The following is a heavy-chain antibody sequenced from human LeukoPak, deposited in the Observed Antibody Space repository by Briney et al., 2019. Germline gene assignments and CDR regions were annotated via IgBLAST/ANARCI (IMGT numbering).Heavy chain of an antibody. J-gene: IGHJ4*02. D-gene: IGHD6-19*01. CDR1: GFTFSSYG. CDR2: IWYDGSNK. V-gene: IGHV3-33*06. CDR3: AKCGGGSSGWPYFDY. Sequence: PGGSLRLSCAASGFTFSSYGMHWVRKAPGKGLEWVAVIWYDGSNKYYADSVKGRFTISRDNSKNTLYLQMNSLRAEDTAVYYCAKCGGGSSGWPYFDYWGQGTLVTVSS.